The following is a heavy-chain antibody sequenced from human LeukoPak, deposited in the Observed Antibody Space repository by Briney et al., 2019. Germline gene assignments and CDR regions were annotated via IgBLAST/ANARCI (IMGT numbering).Heavy chain of an antibody. J-gene: IGHJ4*02. CDR2: IRYDGSNK. CDR1: GFTFSSYG. V-gene: IGHV3-30*02. Sequence: QPGGSLRLSCAASGFTFSSYGMHWVRQAPGKGLEWVAFIRYDGSNKYYADSVKGRFTISRDNAKNSLYLQMNSLRAEDTAVYYCARENQNVLRFLEWLSYFDYWGQGTLVTVSS. D-gene: IGHD3-3*01. CDR3: ARENQNVLRFLEWLSYFDY.